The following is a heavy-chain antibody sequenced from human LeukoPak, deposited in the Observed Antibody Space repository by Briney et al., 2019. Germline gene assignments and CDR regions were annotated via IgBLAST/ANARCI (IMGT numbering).Heavy chain of an antibody. D-gene: IGHD3-10*01. CDR1: GFTFSDYY. CDR2: ISSSSSYI. J-gene: IGHJ5*02. Sequence: GGSLRLSCAASGFTFSDYYMSWIRQAPGKGLEWVSSISSSSSYIYYADSVKGRFTISRDNAKNSLYLQMNSLRAEDTAVYYCARSMVRGVISTWGQGALVTVSS. V-gene: IGHV3-11*06. CDR3: ARSMVRGVIST.